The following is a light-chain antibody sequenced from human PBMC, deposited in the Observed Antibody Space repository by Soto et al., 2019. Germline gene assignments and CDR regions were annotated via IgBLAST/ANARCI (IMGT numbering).Light chain of an antibody. J-gene: IGKJ1*01. V-gene: IGKV1-5*01. Sequence: IQMTQSPSTLSASVGDRVTITCRASQSISSWLAWYQQKPGKAPKLLIYDASSLQSGVPSRFSGSVSGTEFPLPLSSLPAYEFATYYCHQYGSYFPTFGQGTKVEIK. CDR1: QSISSW. CDR3: HQYGSYFPT. CDR2: DAS.